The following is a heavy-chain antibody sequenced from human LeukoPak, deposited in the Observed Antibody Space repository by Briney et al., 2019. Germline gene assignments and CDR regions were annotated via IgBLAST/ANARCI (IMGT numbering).Heavy chain of an antibody. J-gene: IGHJ4*02. CDR2: IWYDGSNK. CDR3: ARDHKPYSSGWYYFDY. D-gene: IGHD6-19*01. Sequence: GGSLRLSCAASGFTFSSYGMHWVRQAPGKGLEWVAVIWYDGSNKYYADSVKGRFTISRDNSKNTLYLQMNSLGAEDTAVYYCARDHKPYSSGWYYFDYWGQGTLVTVSS. V-gene: IGHV3-33*01. CDR1: GFTFSSYG.